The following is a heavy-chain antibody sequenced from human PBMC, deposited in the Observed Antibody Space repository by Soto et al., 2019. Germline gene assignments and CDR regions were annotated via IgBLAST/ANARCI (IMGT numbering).Heavy chain of an antibody. J-gene: IGHJ3*02. CDR2: INPNSGDT. CDR3: ARTDYGHAFDI. CDR1: GYTFTAYY. D-gene: IGHD4-17*01. V-gene: IGHV1-2*02. Sequence: GVSVKVSCKASGYTFTAYYIHWVRQAPGQGLEWMGWINPNSGDTHYAQMFQGRVTMTRDTSISSVHMDLSRLTSDDTAVYYCARTDYGHAFDIWGQGTMVTVSS.